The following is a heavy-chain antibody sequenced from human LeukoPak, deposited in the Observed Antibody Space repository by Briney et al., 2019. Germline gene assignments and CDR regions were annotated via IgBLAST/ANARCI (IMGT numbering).Heavy chain of an antibody. J-gene: IGHJ3*02. Sequence: GGSLRLSCAASGFTLNTYTMNWVRQAPGKGLEWVSYISGSSGIIDYADSVRGRFTISRDNAKNSLYLQMNSLRAEDTAVYYCARDRPYYYDSSGYDAFDIWGQGTMVTVSS. CDR3: ARDRPYYYDSSGYDAFDI. CDR1: GFTLNTYT. D-gene: IGHD3-22*01. V-gene: IGHV3-48*01. CDR2: ISGSSGII.